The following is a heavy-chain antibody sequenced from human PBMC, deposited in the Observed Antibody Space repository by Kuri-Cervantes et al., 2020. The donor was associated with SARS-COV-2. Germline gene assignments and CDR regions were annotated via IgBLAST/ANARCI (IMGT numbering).Heavy chain of an antibody. Sequence: SVKVSCKASEGTFSSYAISWVRQAPGQGLEWMGGIIPIFGTANYAQKFQGRVTITADESTSTAYMELSSLRSEDTAVYYCAKGFWSGYSHYYYYYMDVWGKGTTVTVSS. CDR1: EGTFSSYA. D-gene: IGHD3-3*01. V-gene: IGHV1-69*13. J-gene: IGHJ6*03. CDR2: IIPIFGTA. CDR3: AKGFWSGYSHYYYYYMDV.